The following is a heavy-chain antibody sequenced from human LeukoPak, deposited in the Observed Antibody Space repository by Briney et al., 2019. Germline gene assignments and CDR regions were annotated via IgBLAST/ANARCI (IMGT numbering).Heavy chain of an antibody. CDR1: GFTFSSYG. Sequence: PGGSLRLSCAASGFTFSSYGMHWVRQPPGKGLEWIGSIYYSGSTYYNPSLKSRVTISVDTSKNQFSLKLSSVTAADTAVYYCARRPYGDYRYYFDYWGQGTLVTVSS. V-gene: IGHV4-39*01. J-gene: IGHJ4*02. D-gene: IGHD4-17*01. CDR2: IYYSGST. CDR3: ARRPYGDYRYYFDY.